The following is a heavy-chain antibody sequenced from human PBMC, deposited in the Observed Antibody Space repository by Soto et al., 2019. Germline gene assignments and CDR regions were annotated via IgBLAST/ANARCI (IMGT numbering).Heavy chain of an antibody. Sequence: GGSLRLSCAASGFTFSDYSFKWVRQAPGKGLEWLSSISSTSAYIFYADSVQGRFTISRDNAKNSLYLQMNSLRAEDTAVYYSARVAVGNTYLFDYWGQGTLVTVSS. D-gene: IGHD1-26*01. CDR3: ARVAVGNTYLFDY. CDR1: GFTFSDYS. J-gene: IGHJ4*02. CDR2: ISSTSAYI. V-gene: IGHV3-21*01.